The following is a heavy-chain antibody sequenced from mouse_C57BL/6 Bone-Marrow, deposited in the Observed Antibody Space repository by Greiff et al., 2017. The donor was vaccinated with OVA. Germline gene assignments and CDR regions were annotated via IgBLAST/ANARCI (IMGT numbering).Heavy chain of an antibody. CDR3: ARDGNDYDYFDY. V-gene: IGHV3-6*01. CDR1: GYSITSGYY. Sequence: EVQLQQSGPGLVKPSQSLSLTCSVTGYSITSGYYWNWIRQSPGNKLEWMGYISYDGSNNYNPSLKNRISITRDTSKNQFFLKLNSVTTEDTATYYCARDGNDYDYFDYWGQGTTLTVSS. J-gene: IGHJ2*01. D-gene: IGHD2-4*01. CDR2: ISYDGSN.